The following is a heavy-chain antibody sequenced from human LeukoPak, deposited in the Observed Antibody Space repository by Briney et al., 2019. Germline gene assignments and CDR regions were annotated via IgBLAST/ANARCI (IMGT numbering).Heavy chain of an antibody. Sequence: SETLSLTCTVSGGSISSGGYYWSWIRQHPGKGLEWIGYIYYSGSTYYNPSLKSRVTMSVDTSKNQFSLKLSSVTAADTAVYYCARVVAAAGLIWFDPWGQGTLVTVSS. CDR2: IYYSGST. J-gene: IGHJ5*02. CDR3: ARVVAAAGLIWFDP. CDR1: GGSISSGGYY. D-gene: IGHD6-13*01. V-gene: IGHV4-31*03.